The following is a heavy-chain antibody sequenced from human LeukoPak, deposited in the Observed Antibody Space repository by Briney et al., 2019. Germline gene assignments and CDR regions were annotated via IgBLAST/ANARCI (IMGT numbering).Heavy chain of an antibody. D-gene: IGHD5-18*01. CDR2: INHSGST. CDR1: GGSFSGYY. Sequence: PSETLSLTCAVYGGSFSGYYWSWIRQPPGKGLEWIGEINHSGSTNYNPSLKSRVTISVDTSKNQFSLKLSSVTAADTAVYYCASRRGYSYGRSFDYWGQGTLVTVSS. J-gene: IGHJ4*02. V-gene: IGHV4-34*01. CDR3: ASRRGYSYGRSFDY.